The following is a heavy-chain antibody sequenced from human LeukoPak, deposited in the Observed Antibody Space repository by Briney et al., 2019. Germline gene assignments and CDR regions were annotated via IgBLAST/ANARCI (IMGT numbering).Heavy chain of an antibody. CDR3: DY. Sequence: SVKVSCKASGGTFSSYAISWVRQAPGQGLEWMGGIIPIFGTANYAQKFQGRVTITADESTSTAYMELSIYCSSTSCYTTFDYWGQGTLDTVSS. V-gene: IGHV1-69*13. D-gene: IGHD2-2*02. CDR2: IIPIFGTA. J-gene: IGHJ4*02. CDR1: GGTFSSYA.